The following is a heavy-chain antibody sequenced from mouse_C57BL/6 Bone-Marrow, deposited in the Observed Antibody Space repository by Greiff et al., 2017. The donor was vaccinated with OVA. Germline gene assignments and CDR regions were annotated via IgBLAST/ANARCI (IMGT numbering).Heavy chain of an antibody. Sequence: DVKLQESGGGLVKPGGSLKLSCAASGFTFSSYAMSWVRQTPEKRLEWVATISDGGSYTYYPDNVKGRFTISRDNAKNNLYLQMSHLKSEDTAMYYCAGYDYDEGAMDYWGQGTSVTVSS. CDR2: ISDGGSYT. CDR3: AGYDYDEGAMDY. CDR1: GFTFSSYA. D-gene: IGHD2-4*01. V-gene: IGHV5-4*03. J-gene: IGHJ4*01.